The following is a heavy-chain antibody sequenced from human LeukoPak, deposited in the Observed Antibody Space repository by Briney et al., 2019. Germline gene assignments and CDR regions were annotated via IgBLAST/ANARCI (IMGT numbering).Heavy chain of an antibody. CDR2: ISYDGSNK. CDR1: GFTFSSYA. Sequence: GGSLRLSCAASGFTFSSYAMHWVRQAPGKGLEWVAVISYDGSNKYYADSVKGRFTISRDNSKTTLYLQMNSLRAEDTAVYYCAREPTMVRGVPRYFDYWGQGTLVTVSS. CDR3: AREPTMVRGVPRYFDY. D-gene: IGHD3-10*01. J-gene: IGHJ4*02. V-gene: IGHV3-30-3*01.